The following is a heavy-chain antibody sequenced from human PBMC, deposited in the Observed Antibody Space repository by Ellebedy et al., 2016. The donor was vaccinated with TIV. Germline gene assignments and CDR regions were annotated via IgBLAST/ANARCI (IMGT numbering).Heavy chain of an antibody. V-gene: IGHV3-21*04. CDR2: ISSSSSYI. D-gene: IGHD6-13*01. CDR3: AKGSWYSSSWYPIDY. Sequence: GGSLRLSCAASGFTFSSYSMNWVRQAPGKGLEWVSSISSSSSYIYYADSVKGRFTISRDNAKNSLYLQMNSLRAEDMALYYCAKGSWYSSSWYPIDYWGQGTLVTVSS. CDR1: GFTFSSYS. J-gene: IGHJ4*02.